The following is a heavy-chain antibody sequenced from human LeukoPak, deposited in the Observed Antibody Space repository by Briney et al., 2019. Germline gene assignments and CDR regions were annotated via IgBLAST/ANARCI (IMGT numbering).Heavy chain of an antibody. CDR2: INHSGST. CDR3: ARARRSLIIAAAGGVTFDI. Sequence: SETLSLTCAVYGGSFSGYYWSWIRQPPGTGLEWIGEINHSGSTNYNPSLQSRVTISVDTSKNQFSLKLSSVTAADTAVYYCARARRSLIIAAAGGVTFDIWGQGTMVTVSS. D-gene: IGHD6-13*01. CDR1: GGSFSGYY. V-gene: IGHV4-34*01. J-gene: IGHJ3*02.